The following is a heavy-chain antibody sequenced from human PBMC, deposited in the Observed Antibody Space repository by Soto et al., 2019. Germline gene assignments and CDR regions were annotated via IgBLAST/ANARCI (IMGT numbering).Heavy chain of an antibody. J-gene: IGHJ6*02. CDR3: ARDKYYDNRPPSSYYYYGMDV. CDR1: GFTVSSNY. V-gene: IGHV3-53*01. CDR2: INSGGNT. D-gene: IGHD3-22*01. Sequence: EVQLVESGGGLIQPGGSLRLSCAASGFTVSSNYMSWVRQAPGKGLEWVSVINSGGNTYYADSVKGRFTISRDNSKNTLYLQMNRLRAEDTAVYYCARDKYYDNRPPSSYYYYGMDVWGQGTTVTVSS.